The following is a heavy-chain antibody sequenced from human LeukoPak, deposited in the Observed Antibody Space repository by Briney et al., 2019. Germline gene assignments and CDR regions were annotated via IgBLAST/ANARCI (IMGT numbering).Heavy chain of an antibody. V-gene: IGHV3-23*01. CDR1: GFTFSNYA. Sequence: GGSLRRSCAASGFTFSNYAMHWVRQAPGKGLEWVSGITGSGDKTYYTDSLKGRFTISRDNSKNTLFLQISSLRADDTAVYYCAKDRVTTVTTFFSQFDFWGQGTLVTVSS. J-gene: IGHJ4*02. D-gene: IGHD4-11*01. CDR2: ITGSGDKT. CDR3: AKDRVTTVTTFFSQFDF.